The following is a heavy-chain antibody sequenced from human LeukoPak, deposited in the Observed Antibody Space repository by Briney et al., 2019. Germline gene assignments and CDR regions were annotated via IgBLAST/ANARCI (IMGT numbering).Heavy chain of an antibody. CDR2: IDPNSGGT. V-gene: IGHV1-2*02. CDR1: GYTFTGYY. CDR3: ARAGWTSSGTQNPKPHFDY. J-gene: IGHJ4*02. D-gene: IGHD1-26*01. Sequence: ASVKVSCKASGYTFTGYYMHWVRQAPGQGLEWMGWIDPNSGGTNYAQKFQGRVTMTRDTSISTAYMVLNRLRSDDTAVYYCARAGWTSSGTQNPKPHFDYWGQGTLVTVSS.